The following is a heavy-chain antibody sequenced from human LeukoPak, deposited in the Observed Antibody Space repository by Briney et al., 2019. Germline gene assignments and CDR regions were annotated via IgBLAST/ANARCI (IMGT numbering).Heavy chain of an antibody. CDR3: ARGIGESPYNWFDP. CDR2: ISAYNGNT. Sequence: ASVKASCKASGYTFTSYGISWVLQAPGQGLEWMGWISAYNGNTNYAQKLQGRVTMTTDTSTSTAYMELRSLRSDDTAVYYCARGIGESPYNWFDPWGQGTLVTVSS. V-gene: IGHV1-18*01. D-gene: IGHD3-10*01. CDR1: GYTFTSYG. J-gene: IGHJ5*02.